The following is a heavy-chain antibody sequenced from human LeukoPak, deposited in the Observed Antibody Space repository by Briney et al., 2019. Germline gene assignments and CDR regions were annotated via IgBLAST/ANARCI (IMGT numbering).Heavy chain of an antibody. D-gene: IGHD6-19*01. J-gene: IGHJ4*02. CDR2: IYYSGST. Sequence: SETLSLTCTVSGGSIRSSSYYWGWIRQPPGKGLEWIGSIYYSGSTYYNASLKSRGTISVDTSKNQFSLKLNSVTAADTAVYFCARQVVAVAGTGYFDYWGQGTPVTVSS. V-gene: IGHV4-39*01. CDR1: GGSIRSSSYY. CDR3: ARQVVAVAGTGYFDY.